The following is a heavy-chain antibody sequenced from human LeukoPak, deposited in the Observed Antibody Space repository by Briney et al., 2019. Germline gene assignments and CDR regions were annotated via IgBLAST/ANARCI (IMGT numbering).Heavy chain of an antibody. J-gene: IGHJ4*02. V-gene: IGHV3-30*02. CDR3: AKVIYVDY. CDR2: IRCYGSNK. CDR1: GFTFSSYG. Sequence: GGSLRLACAASGFTFSSYGMQWVRRATGKGLGWVAFIRCYGSNKYYADCVKGLFNVSRENYKNTLYVQMNSLRAEDTAVCYCAKVIYVDYWGQGALVTVSS.